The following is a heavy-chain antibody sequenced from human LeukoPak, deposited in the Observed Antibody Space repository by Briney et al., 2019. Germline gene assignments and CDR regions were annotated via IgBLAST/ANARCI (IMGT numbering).Heavy chain of an antibody. CDR3: AKDTRLVDSSGWYGGAFDI. CDR1: GFTFSSYG. Sequence: PGGSLRLSCAASGFTFSSYGMHWVRQAPGKGLEWVAFIRYDGSNKNYADSVKGRFTISRDNSKNTLYLQMNSLRAEDTAVYYCAKDTRLVDSSGWYGGAFDIWGQGTMVTVSS. CDR2: IRYDGSNK. V-gene: IGHV3-30*02. J-gene: IGHJ3*02. D-gene: IGHD6-19*01.